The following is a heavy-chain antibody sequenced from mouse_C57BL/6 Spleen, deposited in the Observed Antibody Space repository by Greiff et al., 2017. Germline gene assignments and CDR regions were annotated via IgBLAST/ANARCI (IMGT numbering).Heavy chain of an antibody. J-gene: IGHJ2*01. CDR1: GYTFTSYW. CDR3: ARSDYCGSSYFDY. CDR2: INPSNGGT. D-gene: IGHD1-1*01. Sequence: QVHVKQSGTELVKPGASVKLSCKASGYTFTSYWMHWVKQRPGQGLEWIGNINPSNGGTNYNEKFKSKATLTVDKSSSTAYMQLSSLTSEDSAVYYCARSDYCGSSYFDYWGQGTTLTVSS. V-gene: IGHV1-53*01.